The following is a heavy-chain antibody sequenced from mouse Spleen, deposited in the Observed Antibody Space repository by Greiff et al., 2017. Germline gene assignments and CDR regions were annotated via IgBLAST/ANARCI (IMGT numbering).Heavy chain of an antibody. Sequence: VQLQQSGAELVRPGASVKLSCKASGYTFTDYYINWVKQRPGQGLEWIARIYPGSGNTYYNEKFKGKATLTAEKSSSTAYMQLSSLTSEDSAVYFCARKLDAMDYWGQGTSVTVSS. J-gene: IGHJ4*01. V-gene: IGHV1-76*01. CDR1: GYTFTDYY. CDR3: ARKLDAMDY. CDR2: IYPGSGNT.